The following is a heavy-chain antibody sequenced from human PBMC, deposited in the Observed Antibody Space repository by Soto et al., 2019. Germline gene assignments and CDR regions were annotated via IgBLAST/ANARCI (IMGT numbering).Heavy chain of an antibody. J-gene: IGHJ5*02. D-gene: IGHD3-10*01. V-gene: IGHV3-21*01. CDR1: GFTFSSYS. CDR3: ARDRWFWEFGWFDP. Sequence: EVQLVESGGGLVKPGGSLRLSCAASGFTFSSYSMNWVRQAPGKGLEWVSSISSSSSYIYYADSVKGRFTISRDNAKNSLYLQMNSLRAADTAVYYCARDRWFWEFGWFDPWGQGTLVTVSS. CDR2: ISSSSSYI.